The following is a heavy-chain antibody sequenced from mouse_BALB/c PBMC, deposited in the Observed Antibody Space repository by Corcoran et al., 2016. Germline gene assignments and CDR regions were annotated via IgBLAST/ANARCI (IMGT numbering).Heavy chain of an antibody. CDR1: GFNIKDTY. CDR3: ARGGLRRGYYALDS. CDR2: IDPANGNT. D-gene: IGHD3-1*01. V-gene: IGHV14-3*02. J-gene: IGHJ4*01. Sequence: EVQLQQSGAELVKPGASVKLSCTASGFNIKDTYMHWVKQRPEQGLEWIGRIDPANGNTKYDPKFQGKATITADTSSNTSYLQLSSLTSEDTAVYYCARGGLRRGYYALDSWGQGTSVTVSS.